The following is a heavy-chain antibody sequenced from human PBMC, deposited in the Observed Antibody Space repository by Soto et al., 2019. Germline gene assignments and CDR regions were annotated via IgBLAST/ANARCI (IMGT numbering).Heavy chain of an antibody. CDR3: ARGGYYDSSGYGDY. CDR2: IYHSGST. V-gene: IGHV4-4*02. J-gene: IGHJ4*02. Sequence: SETLSHTCAVSGGSISSSHWWSWVRQPPGKGLEWIGEIYHSGSTNYNPSLKSRVTISVDKSKNQFSLKLSSVTAADTAVYYCARGGYYDSSGYGDYWGQGTLVTVS. CDR1: GGSISSSHW. D-gene: IGHD3-22*01.